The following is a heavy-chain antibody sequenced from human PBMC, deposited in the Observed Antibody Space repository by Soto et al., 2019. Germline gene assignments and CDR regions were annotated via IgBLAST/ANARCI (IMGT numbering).Heavy chain of an antibody. V-gene: IGHV3-23*01. D-gene: IGHD2-21*01. CDR3: AQDGMGMGYGCGS. CDR2: ISNSGGIT. Sequence: EVPLLEAGGDLVQPWGSLRLSWLASGFSLANYAINWIRQDPGKGLQWVASISNSGGITYYADSVKGRFTISRHNSDYTLFLPRNSLRVEDTAIYCCAQDGMGMGYGCGSWGQGTLVTVSA. CDR1: GFSLANYA. J-gene: IGHJ5*02.